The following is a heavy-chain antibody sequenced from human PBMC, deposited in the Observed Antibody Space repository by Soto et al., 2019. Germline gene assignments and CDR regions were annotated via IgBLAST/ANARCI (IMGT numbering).Heavy chain of an antibody. CDR3: ARDNARNLWFGESPLYPKVDY. CDR1: GYTFTSYG. CDR2: ISAYNGNT. V-gene: IGHV1-18*01. J-gene: IGHJ4*02. D-gene: IGHD3-10*01. Sequence: QVQLVQSGAEVKKPGASVKVSCKASGYTFTSYGISWVRQAPGQGLEWMGWISAYNGNTNYAQKLQDRVTMTTDTSTSTAYMELRSLRSDDTAVYYCARDNARNLWFGESPLYPKVDYWGQGTLVTVSS.